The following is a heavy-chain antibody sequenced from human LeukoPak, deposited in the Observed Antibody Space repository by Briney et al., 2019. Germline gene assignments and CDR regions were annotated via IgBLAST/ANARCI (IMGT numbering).Heavy chain of an antibody. CDR2: IIPLFGTA. CDR1: GGTVSSSV. D-gene: IGHD3-22*01. J-gene: IGHJ4*02. V-gene: IGHV1-69*06. Sequence: ASVKVSCKAFGGTVSSSVISWVRQAPGQGLEWMGGIIPLFGTANYAQKFQDRVTITADKSTNTAYMELSSLRFEDTAVYYCATNFDPAYDTLPYSETVLGYWGQGTLVTVSS. CDR3: ATNFDPAYDTLPYSETVLGY.